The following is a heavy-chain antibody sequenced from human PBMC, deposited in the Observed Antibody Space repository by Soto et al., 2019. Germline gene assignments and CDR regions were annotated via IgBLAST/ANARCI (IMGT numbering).Heavy chain of an antibody. Sequence: ASVKVSCKASGYTFTGYAMHWVRQAPGQRLEWMGWINAGNGNTKHSQKFQGRVTITRDTSASTAYMELSSLRPEDTAVYYCARGGEHIDYRGQGTLVTVSS. D-gene: IGHD2-21*01. CDR2: INAGNGNT. J-gene: IGHJ4*02. V-gene: IGHV1-3*01. CDR3: ARGGEHIDY. CDR1: GYTFTGYA.